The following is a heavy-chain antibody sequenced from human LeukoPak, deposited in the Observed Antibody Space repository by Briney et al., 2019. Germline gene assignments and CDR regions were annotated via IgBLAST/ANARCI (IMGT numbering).Heavy chain of an antibody. D-gene: IGHD1-26*01. CDR2: IYYSGST. CDR3: ARAVVGATRFDY. V-gene: IGHV4-59*01. J-gene: IGHJ4*02. Sequence: SETLSLTCTVSGASISSYYWSWIRQPPGKGLEWIGYIYYSGSTNYNPSLKSRVTISVDTSKNQFSLKLSSVTAADTAVYYCARAVVGATRFDYWGQGTLVTVSS. CDR1: GASISSYY.